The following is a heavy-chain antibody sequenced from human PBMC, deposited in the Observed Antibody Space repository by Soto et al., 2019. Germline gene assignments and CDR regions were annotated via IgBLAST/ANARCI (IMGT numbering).Heavy chain of an antibody. Sequence: QVQLQESGPGLVKPSETLSLTCTVSGGSISTYYWNWIRQPPGKGLEWIGYINDSGNTNYNPSLKSRVNISLGTSKSQFSLKLNFVTAADTAVYYCARAYGVPTSFYYDRGMDVWGQGTTVTVSS. J-gene: IGHJ6*02. V-gene: IGHV4-59*01. CDR2: INDSGNT. CDR3: ARAYGVPTSFYYDRGMDV. D-gene: IGHD4-17*01. CDR1: GGSISTYY.